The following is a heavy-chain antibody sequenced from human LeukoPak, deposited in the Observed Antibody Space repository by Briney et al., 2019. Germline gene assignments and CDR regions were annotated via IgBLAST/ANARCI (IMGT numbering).Heavy chain of an antibody. CDR1: GGSTSSSSYY. CDR2: VYYSGST. J-gene: IGHJ4*02. CDR3: ARTDYGDYVWYFDY. D-gene: IGHD4-17*01. V-gene: IGHV4-39*07. Sequence: SETLSLTCTVSGGSTSSSSYYWGWIRQPPGKGLEWIGSVYYSGSTYYNPSLKSRVTISVDTSKNQFSLKLSSVTAADTAVYYCARTDYGDYVWYFDYWGQGTLVTVSS.